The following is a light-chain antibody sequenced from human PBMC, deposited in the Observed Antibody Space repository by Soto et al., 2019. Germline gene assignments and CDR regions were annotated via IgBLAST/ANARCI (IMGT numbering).Light chain of an antibody. V-gene: IGKV4-1*01. CDR1: QSVLYSSNNKNY. CDR3: QQYYSTPGVT. Sequence: DIVMTQSPDSLAVSLGERATINCKSSQSVLYSSNNKNYLAWYQQKPGQPPKLLIYWASTRESGVPDRFSGSGSGTDFPLTISSLQAEDVAVYYCQQYYSTPGVTFGPGTKVDIK. J-gene: IGKJ3*01. CDR2: WAS.